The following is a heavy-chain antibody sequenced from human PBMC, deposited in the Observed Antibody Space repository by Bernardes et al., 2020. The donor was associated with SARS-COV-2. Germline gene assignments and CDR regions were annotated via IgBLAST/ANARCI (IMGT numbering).Heavy chain of an antibody. D-gene: IGHD3-16*01. J-gene: IGHJ5*02. CDR2: ISTDGST. CDR1: GGSINTYY. V-gene: IGHV4-4*07. CDR3: ARDDKVRGGGENWFDP. Sequence: SETLSLTCTVSGGSINTYYWTWIRQSAENGLEWIGRISTDGSTYSNPSLKSRITLSIDASKNRFSLKLTSVTAADTAVYYCARDDKVRGGGENWFDPWGQGSLVIVSS.